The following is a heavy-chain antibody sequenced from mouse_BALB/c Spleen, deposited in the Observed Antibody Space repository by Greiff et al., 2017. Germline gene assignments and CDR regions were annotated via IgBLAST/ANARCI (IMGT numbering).Heavy chain of an antibody. D-gene: IGHD4-1*01. CDR1: GYSITSDYA. J-gene: IGHJ4*01. V-gene: IGHV3-2*02. CDR2: ISYSGST. CDR3: ARGLGRGAMDY. Sequence: EVQLLESGPGLVKPSQSLSLTCTVTGYSITSDYAWNWLRQFPGNKLEWMGYISYSGSTSYNPSLKSRISITRDTSKNPFFLQLNSVTTEDTATYYCARGLGRGAMDYWGQGTSVTVSS.